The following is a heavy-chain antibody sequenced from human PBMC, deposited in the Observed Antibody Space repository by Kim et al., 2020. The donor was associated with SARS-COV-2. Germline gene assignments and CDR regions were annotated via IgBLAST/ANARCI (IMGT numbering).Heavy chain of an antibody. CDR1: GGSITSGGFY. CDR3: AGEGKPDCDHDCPPDY. D-gene: IGHD2-21*02. J-gene: IGHJ4*02. CDR2: FYYSGST. V-gene: IGHV4-31*03. Sequence: SETLSLTCSVSGGSITSGGFYWSWYRQHPGKGLEWIGYFYYSGSTFYNPSLKSRVIISVDTSKNQLSLRLSSVTAADTAVYYCAGEGKPDCDHDCPPDYWGQGTLVTVSS.